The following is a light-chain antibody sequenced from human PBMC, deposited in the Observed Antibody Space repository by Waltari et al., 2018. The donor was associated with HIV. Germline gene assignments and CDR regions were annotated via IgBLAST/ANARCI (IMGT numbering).Light chain of an antibody. V-gene: IGLV2-14*01. J-gene: IGLJ2*01. CDR3: SSYTTSSTVV. CDR2: DVT. CDR1: SRDVGGYDY. Sequence: QSALTQPASVSGSPGQSITISCTGTSRDVGGYDYVSWYQQHPGKAPKLIISDVTNRPSGVSNRFSGSKSGNTASLTISGLQAEDEADYYCSSYTTSSTVVFGGGTKLTVL.